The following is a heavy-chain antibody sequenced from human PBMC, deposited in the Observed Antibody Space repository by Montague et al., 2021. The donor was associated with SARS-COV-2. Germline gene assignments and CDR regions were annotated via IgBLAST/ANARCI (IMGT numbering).Heavy chain of an antibody. D-gene: IGHD3-10*01. CDR3: ARESGSGSYLVY. J-gene: IGHJ4*02. CDR1: GGSISSSSYY. V-gene: IGHV4-39*01. CDR2: IYYSGST. Sequence: SETLSLTCTVSGGSISSSSYYWGWVRQPPGKGVEWIGSIYYSGSTYYNPSLKSRVTISVDTSKNQFSLKLSSVTAADTAVYYCARESGSGSYLVYWGQGTLVTVSS.